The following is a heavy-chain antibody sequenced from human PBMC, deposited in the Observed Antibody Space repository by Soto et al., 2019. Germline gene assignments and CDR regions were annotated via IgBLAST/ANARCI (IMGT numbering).Heavy chain of an antibody. V-gene: IGHV1-18*01. CDR2: ISPYTGNT. CDR1: GYIFVNYG. D-gene: IGHD3-16*01. J-gene: IGHJ6*02. CDR3: VMVDNYVTPTPQDV. Sequence: QVQLVQSGDEVKKPGASVKVSCKASGYIFVNYGIAWVRQAPGQGLEWMGWISPYTGNTHSATKVQGRLTMTTDTYTRTAYMALGSLTSDDTAVYYCVMVDNYVTPTPQDVWGQGTTVTVSS.